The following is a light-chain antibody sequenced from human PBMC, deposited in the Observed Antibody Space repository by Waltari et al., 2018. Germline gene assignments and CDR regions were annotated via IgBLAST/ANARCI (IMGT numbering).Light chain of an antibody. CDR2: DAS. Sequence: ELVLTQSLGTLALSPGERATLSCRASQSVGRVLAWYQQKTCQAPRLLIYDASSRATDISDKFRGSGSGTDFSLTISRVEPEDFAVYFCQMYVRLPVTFGQGTKVEVK. V-gene: IGKV3-20*01. J-gene: IGKJ1*01. CDR3: QMYVRLPVT. CDR1: QSVGRV.